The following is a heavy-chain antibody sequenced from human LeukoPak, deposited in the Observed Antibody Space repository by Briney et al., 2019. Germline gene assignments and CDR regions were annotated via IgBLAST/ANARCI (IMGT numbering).Heavy chain of an antibody. J-gene: IGHJ5*02. CDR2: IKQDGSEK. V-gene: IGHV3-7*04. D-gene: IGHD3-16*01. CDR1: GFTFRSYW. Sequence: GSLRLSCVVSGFTFRSYWMSWVRQAPGKGLEWVANIKQDGSEKYYVDSVKGRFTISRDNAKNSLYLQMTSLRVEDTAVYYCARDGGPWGQGTLVTVSS. CDR3: ARDGGP.